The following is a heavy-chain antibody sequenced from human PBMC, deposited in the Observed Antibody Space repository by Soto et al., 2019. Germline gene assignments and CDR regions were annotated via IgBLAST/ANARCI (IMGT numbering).Heavy chain of an antibody. Sequence: QVQLVQSGAEVKKPGASVKVSCKASGYTFTRSGISWVRQAPGQGLEWMGWISTYNGDTNYAQTFQGRGTMTTDTSTSTVYMELRSLRSDDTAVYYCAREGVATYYYYGMDVWGKGTPVTVSS. CDR2: ISTYNGDT. CDR3: AREGVATYYYYGMDV. V-gene: IGHV1-18*01. J-gene: IGHJ6*04. D-gene: IGHD5-12*01. CDR1: GYTFTRSG.